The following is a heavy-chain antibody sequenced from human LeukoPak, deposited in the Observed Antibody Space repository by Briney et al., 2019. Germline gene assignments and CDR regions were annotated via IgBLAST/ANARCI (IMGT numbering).Heavy chain of an antibody. J-gene: IGHJ4*02. Sequence: GESLKISCQGSGSSFTSYWIGWVRQLPGKGLEWMGIIYPGDSDTRYSPSFQGQVTISADKSISTAYLQWSSLKASDTAMYYCARRYCSSTSCYAGSDYWGQGTLVTVSS. CDR2: IYPGDSDT. D-gene: IGHD2-2*01. CDR1: GSSFTSYW. CDR3: ARRYCSSTSCYAGSDY. V-gene: IGHV5-51*01.